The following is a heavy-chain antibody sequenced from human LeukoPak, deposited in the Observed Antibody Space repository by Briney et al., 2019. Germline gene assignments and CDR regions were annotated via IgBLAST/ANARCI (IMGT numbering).Heavy chain of an antibody. Sequence: SETLSLTCTVSGGSTSSSSYYWGWTRQPPGKGLEWIGSIYYSGTTYYNPSLKSRVTISVDTSNNQFSLKLSSVTAADTSMYYCVTSYGSSWLRFDYWGQGILVTVSS. CDR1: GGSTSSSSYY. V-gene: IGHV4-39*01. CDR2: IYYSGTT. CDR3: VTSYGSSWLRFDY. J-gene: IGHJ4*02. D-gene: IGHD6-13*01.